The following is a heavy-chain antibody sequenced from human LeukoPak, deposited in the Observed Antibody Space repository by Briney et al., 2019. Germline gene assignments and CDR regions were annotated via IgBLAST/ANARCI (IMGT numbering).Heavy chain of an antibody. CDR3: ARTNRYHTVDY. Sequence: SGPTLVNPTQTLTLTCTFSGFSXXTTGMCVTWVXXXPXXXXEWLARIDWDDDKYYSTSLKTRLTISKDTSKNQVVLTMTNMDPVDTGTYYCARTNRYHTVDYWGQGTLVTASS. D-gene: IGHD2/OR15-2a*01. V-gene: IGHV2-70*11. J-gene: IGHJ4*02. CDR1: GFSXXTTGMC. CDR2: IDWDDDK.